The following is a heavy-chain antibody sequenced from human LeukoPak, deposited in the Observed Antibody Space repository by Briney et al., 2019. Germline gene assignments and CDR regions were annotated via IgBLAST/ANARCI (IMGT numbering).Heavy chain of an antibody. V-gene: IGHV1-2*02. D-gene: IGHD4-11*01. Sequence: GASVKVSCKASGYTFTGYYMHWVRQAPGQGLEWMGWINPNSGGTNYAQKFQGRVTMTRDTSISTAYMELSRLRSDDTAVYYCARVGTTVAAGDYFDSWAQGTLVTVSS. J-gene: IGHJ4*02. CDR3: ARVGTTVAAGDYFDS. CDR1: GYTFTGYY. CDR2: INPNSGGT.